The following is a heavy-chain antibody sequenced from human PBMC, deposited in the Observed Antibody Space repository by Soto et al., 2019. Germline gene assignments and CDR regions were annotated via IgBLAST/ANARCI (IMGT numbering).Heavy chain of an antibody. CDR3: ARGGWELRFDY. J-gene: IGHJ4*02. CDR2: ISSSSSYI. CDR1: GFTFSSYS. V-gene: IGHV3-21*01. D-gene: IGHD2-15*01. Sequence: EVQLVESGGGLVKPGGSLRLSCAASGFTFSSYSMNWVRQAPGKGLEWVSSISSSSSYIYYADSVKGRFTISRDNAKNSLYLQMNSLRVEDTAVYYCARGGWELRFDYWGQGTLVNVSS.